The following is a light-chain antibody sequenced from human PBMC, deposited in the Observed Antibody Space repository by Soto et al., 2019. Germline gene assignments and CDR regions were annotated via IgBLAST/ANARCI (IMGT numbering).Light chain of an antibody. J-gene: IGKJ5*01. V-gene: IGKV3-20*01. Sequence: EIVMTQSPATLSVSPGERATLSCRASQSVSSNYLAWYQQKPGKAPRLLIYGASSRATGIPDRFSGSGSGTDFTLTISRLEPEDFAVYYCQQYGSSPMTFGQGTRLEIK. CDR3: QQYGSSPMT. CDR1: QSVSSNY. CDR2: GAS.